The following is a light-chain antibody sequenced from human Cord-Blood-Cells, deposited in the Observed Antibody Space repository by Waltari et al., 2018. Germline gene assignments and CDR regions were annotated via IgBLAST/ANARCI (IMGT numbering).Light chain of an antibody. CDR2: EVS. V-gene: IGLV2-8*01. CDR3: SSYAGSNNVV. CDR1: SRDVGGYNY. Sequence: QSALTQTPSPSGSPGQSVTISCTGTSRDVGGYNYVSWSQQHPGKAPNLMIYEVSKRPPGVPDRFCGSKSGNTASLTVSGLQAEDEADYYCSSYAGSNNVVFGGGTKLTVL. J-gene: IGLJ2*01.